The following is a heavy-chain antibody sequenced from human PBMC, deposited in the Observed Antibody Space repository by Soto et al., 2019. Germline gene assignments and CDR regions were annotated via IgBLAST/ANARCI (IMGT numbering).Heavy chain of an antibody. D-gene: IGHD3-22*01. Sequence: QVQLVQSGAEVKKPGSSVKVSCKASGGTFSSYAISWVRQAPGQGLEWMGGIIPIFGTANYAQKFRGRVTITADESTSTAYMELSSLRSEDTAVYYCGAVIVGGIDAFDIWGQGTMVTVSS. CDR3: GAVIVGGIDAFDI. CDR2: IIPIFGTA. CDR1: GGTFSSYA. J-gene: IGHJ3*02. V-gene: IGHV1-69*01.